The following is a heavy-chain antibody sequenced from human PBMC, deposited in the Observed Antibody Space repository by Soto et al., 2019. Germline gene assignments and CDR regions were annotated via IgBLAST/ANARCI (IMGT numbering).Heavy chain of an antibody. J-gene: IGHJ4*02. Sequence: GGSLRLSCTASGFTFGDYAMSWFRQAPGKGLEWVGFIRSKAYGGTTEYAASVKGRFTISRDDSKSIAYLQMNSLKTEDTAVYYCTREASVLEWLFIYWGQGTLVTVSS. CDR3: TREASVLEWLFIY. CDR1: GFTFGDYA. V-gene: IGHV3-49*03. D-gene: IGHD3-3*01. CDR2: IRSKAYGGTT.